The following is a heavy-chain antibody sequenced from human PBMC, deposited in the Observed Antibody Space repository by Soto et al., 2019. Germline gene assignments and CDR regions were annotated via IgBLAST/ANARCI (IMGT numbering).Heavy chain of an antibody. CDR1: GGSISSGGYY. Sequence: SETLSLTCTVSGGSISSGGYYWSWIRQHPGKGLEWIGYIYYSGSTYYNPSLKSRVTISVDTSKNQFSLKLSSVTAADTAVYYCARAIVVVPAAMPVCAFDIWGQGTMVTVSS. D-gene: IGHD2-2*01. CDR3: ARAIVVVPAAMPVCAFDI. CDR2: IYYSGST. J-gene: IGHJ3*02. V-gene: IGHV4-31*03.